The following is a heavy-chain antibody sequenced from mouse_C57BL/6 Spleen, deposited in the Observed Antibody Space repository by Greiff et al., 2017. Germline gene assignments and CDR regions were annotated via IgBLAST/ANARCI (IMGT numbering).Heavy chain of an antibody. V-gene: IGHV5-9-1*02. CDR2: ISSGGDYI. CDR1: GFTFSSYA. J-gene: IGHJ3*01. D-gene: IGHD3-2*02. CDR3: TRDRGSGDLAY. Sequence: EVQGVESGEGLVKPGGSLKLSCAASGFTFSSYAMSWVRQTPEKRLEWVAYISSGGDYIYYADTVKGRFTISRDNARNTLYLQMSSLKSEDTAMYYCTRDRGSGDLAYWGQGTLVTVSA.